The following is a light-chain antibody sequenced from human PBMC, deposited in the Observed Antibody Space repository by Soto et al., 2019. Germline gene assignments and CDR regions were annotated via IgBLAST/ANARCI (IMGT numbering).Light chain of an antibody. CDR2: EVN. CDR1: SSDVGGHNY. Sequence: QSVLTQPASVSGSPGQSITISCTGSSSDVGGHNYVSWYQQHPGKAPKLMIYEVNKRPSGVPDRFSGSKSGNTASLTVSGLQAEDEADYYCSSYAGSSNVFGAGTKVNVL. J-gene: IGLJ1*01. V-gene: IGLV2-8*01. CDR3: SSYAGSSNV.